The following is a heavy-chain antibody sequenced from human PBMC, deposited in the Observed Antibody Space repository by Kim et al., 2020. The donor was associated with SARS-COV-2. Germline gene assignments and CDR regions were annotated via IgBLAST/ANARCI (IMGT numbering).Heavy chain of an antibody. D-gene: IGHD1-26*01. V-gene: IGHV3-15*01. Sequence: TDYAAPVKGRFTISRDDSKNTLYLQMNSLKTEDTAVYYCTTDSLYSGSSYWGQGTLVTVSS. J-gene: IGHJ4*02. CDR3: TTDSLYSGSSY. CDR2: T.